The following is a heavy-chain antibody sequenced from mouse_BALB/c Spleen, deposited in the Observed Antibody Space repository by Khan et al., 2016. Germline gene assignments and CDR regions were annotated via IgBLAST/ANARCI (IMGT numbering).Heavy chain of an antibody. Sequence: EVELVESGGGLVQPGGSLRLSCATSGFTFTDYYMSWVRQPPGKALEWLGFISNKANGYTTEYSASVKGRFTISRDNSQSILYLQMNTLRAEDSATYYCARDYGLGFDYWGQGTTLTVSS. V-gene: IGHV7-3*02. D-gene: IGHD1-1*01. J-gene: IGHJ2*01. CDR3: ARDYGLGFDY. CDR1: GFTFTDYY. CDR2: ISNKANGYTT.